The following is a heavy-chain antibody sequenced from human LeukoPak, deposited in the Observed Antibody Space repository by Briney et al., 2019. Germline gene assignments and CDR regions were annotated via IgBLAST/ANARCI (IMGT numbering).Heavy chain of an antibody. CDR2: IYHTGST. V-gene: IGHV4-59*01. J-gene: IGHJ5*02. CDR3: AKEDRGYCSGGTCKYPFGP. Sequence: SETLSLTCTVSGDSISSSYWSWLRQPPGKGLEWIGYIYHTGSTNSNPSLKSRVTISVDTSKNQFSLNLRSVTAADTAVYYCAKEDRGYCSGGTCKYPFGPWGQGTLVTVSS. CDR1: GDSISSSY. D-gene: IGHD2-15*01.